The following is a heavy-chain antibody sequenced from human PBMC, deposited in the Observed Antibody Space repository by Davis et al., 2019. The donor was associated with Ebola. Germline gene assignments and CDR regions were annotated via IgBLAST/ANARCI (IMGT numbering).Heavy chain of an antibody. V-gene: IGHV3-21*01. CDR3: ATDEEYDSSGYYSH. D-gene: IGHD3-22*01. CDR2: ISSSSSYI. J-gene: IGHJ4*02. CDR1: GFTFSSYS. Sequence: PWGSLRLSCAASGFTFSSYSMNWVRQAPGKGLEWVSSISSSSSYIYYADSVKGRFTISRDNAKNSLYLQMNSLRAEDTAVYYCATDEEYDSSGYYSHWGQGTLVTVSS.